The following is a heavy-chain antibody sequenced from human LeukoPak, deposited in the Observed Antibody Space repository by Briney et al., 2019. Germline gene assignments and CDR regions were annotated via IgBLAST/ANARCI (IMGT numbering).Heavy chain of an antibody. CDR1: GFTFSDYT. CDR3: ARDYPEQQLVLWYFQH. Sequence: GGSLRLSCAASGFTFSDYTLNWVRQAPGKGLEGVAVISYDGSNKYYADSVKGRFTISRDNSKNTLYLQMNSLRAEDTAVYYCARDYPEQQLVLWYFQHWGQGTLVTVSS. CDR2: ISYDGSNK. V-gene: IGHV3-30-3*01. J-gene: IGHJ1*01. D-gene: IGHD6-13*01.